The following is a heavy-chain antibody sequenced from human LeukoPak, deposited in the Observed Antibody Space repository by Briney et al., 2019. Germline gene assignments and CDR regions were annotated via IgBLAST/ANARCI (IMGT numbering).Heavy chain of an antibody. CDR1: GGTFSSYT. D-gene: IGHD4-11*01. J-gene: IGHJ4*02. CDR2: IIPILGIA. V-gene: IGHV1-69*04. CDR3: ARERGYSNYVIDY. Sequence: GSSVKASCKASGGTFSSYTISWVRQAPGQGLEWMGRIIPILGIAIYAQKFQGRVTITADKSTSTAYMELSSLRSEDTAVYYCARERGYSNYVIDYWGQGTLVTVSS.